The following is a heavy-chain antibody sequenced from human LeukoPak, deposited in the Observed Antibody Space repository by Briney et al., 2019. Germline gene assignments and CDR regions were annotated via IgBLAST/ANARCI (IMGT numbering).Heavy chain of an antibody. CDR2: IRSTANGYAT. CDR1: GFTFSNYA. D-gene: IGHD3-10*01. Sequence: AGGSLRLSCAASGFTFSNYAMRWVRQAPGKGLEWVVRIRSTANGYATAYAASVKGRFTISRDDSKNTAYLQMDSLKTEDTAVYYCTGNYYGSGSYADFDYWGHGTLVTVSS. V-gene: IGHV3-73*01. J-gene: IGHJ4*01. CDR3: TGNYYGSGSYADFDY.